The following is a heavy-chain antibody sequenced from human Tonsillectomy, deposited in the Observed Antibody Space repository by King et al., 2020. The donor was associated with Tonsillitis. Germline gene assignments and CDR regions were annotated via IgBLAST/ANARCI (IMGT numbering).Heavy chain of an antibody. V-gene: IGHV5-10-1*01. CDR1: GYSFTRYW. J-gene: IGHJ6*03. CDR3: ARQYCSSTSCYHSYYYYMDV. D-gene: IGHD2-2*01. CDR2: IDPTDSYT. Sequence: VQLVESGAEVKKPGESLRISCKGSGYSFTRYWISWVRQMPGKGLEWMGRIDPTDSYTNYSPSFQGHVPISADKSISTAYLQWSSLKASDTAMYYCARQYCSSTSCYHSYYYYMDVWGKGTTVTVSS.